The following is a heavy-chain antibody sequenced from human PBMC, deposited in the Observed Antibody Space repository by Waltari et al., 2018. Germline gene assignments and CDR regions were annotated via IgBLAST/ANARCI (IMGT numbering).Heavy chain of an antibody. CDR3: AGVAPIVPYYGLNV. D-gene: IGHD6-6*01. CDR1: GGSFSVYY. J-gene: IGHJ6*02. Sequence: QVQLQQWGAGLLRPSETLSLTCAVYGGSFSVYYWSGVRQPPGKGLEWIGEVNDYGRTNYNPSLKSRVTISVDRSKKQFSLKVTSVTAADTALYFCAGVAPIVPYYGLNVWGQGTTVAVSS. CDR2: VNDYGRT. V-gene: IGHV4-34*01.